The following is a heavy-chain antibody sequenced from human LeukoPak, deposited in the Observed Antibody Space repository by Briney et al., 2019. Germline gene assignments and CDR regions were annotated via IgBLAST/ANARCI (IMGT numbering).Heavy chain of an antibody. CDR2: IKSKTDGGTT. V-gene: IGHV3-15*07. CDR1: GFTFSNAW. CDR3: TTDGGQQLVTDYGMDV. D-gene: IGHD6-13*01. Sequence: GGSLRLSCAASGFTFSNAWMNWVRQAPGKGLEWVGRIKSKTDGGTTDYAAPVEGRFTISRDDSKNTLYLQMNSLKTEDTAVYYCTTDGGQQLVTDYGMDVWGQGTTVTVSS. J-gene: IGHJ6*02.